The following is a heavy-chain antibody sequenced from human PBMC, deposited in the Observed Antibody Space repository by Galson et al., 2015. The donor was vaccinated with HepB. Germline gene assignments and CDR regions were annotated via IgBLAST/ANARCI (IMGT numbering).Heavy chain of an antibody. Sequence: SLRLSCAASGFTVSSNYMSWVRQAPGKGLEWVSVIYSGGRTYYADSVKGRFTISRDNSKNTLYLQMNSLRAEDTAVYFCATEGYGEMDVWGQGTTVTVSS. CDR2: IYSGGRT. J-gene: IGHJ6*02. CDR3: ATEGYGEMDV. V-gene: IGHV3-53*01. D-gene: IGHD3-10*01. CDR1: GFTVSSNY.